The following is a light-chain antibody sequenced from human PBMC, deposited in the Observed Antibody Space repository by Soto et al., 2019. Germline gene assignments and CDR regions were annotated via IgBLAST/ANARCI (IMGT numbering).Light chain of an antibody. CDR1: QSIGSW. CDR3: QHYNSYSEA. V-gene: IGKV1-5*03. J-gene: IGKJ1*01. Sequence: IQMTQSPTTLSASVGDRVTITFRASQSIGSWLAWSQQKPGKAPKVLIYKASSLESGVPSRFSGSGSGTEFTLTISSLQPDDFATYYCQHYNSYSEAFGQGTKVDIK. CDR2: KAS.